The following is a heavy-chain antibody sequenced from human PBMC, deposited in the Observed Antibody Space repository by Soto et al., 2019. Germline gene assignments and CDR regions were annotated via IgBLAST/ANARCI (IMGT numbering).Heavy chain of an antibody. CDR3: ARCMGFDISRYAFFAS. CDR2: VSSSSSYI. V-gene: IGHV3-21*01. D-gene: IGHD3-9*01. J-gene: IGHJ4*02. CDR1: GFTFSGHT. Sequence: EVQLVESGGGLVKPGGSLRLSCAASGFTFSGHTINWVRQAPGKGLEWVSSVSSSSSYIYYADSVKGRFTVSRDNAEKSLYLQMNSLRAEDTAIYYCARCMGFDISRYAFFASGGKGTLVTVSS.